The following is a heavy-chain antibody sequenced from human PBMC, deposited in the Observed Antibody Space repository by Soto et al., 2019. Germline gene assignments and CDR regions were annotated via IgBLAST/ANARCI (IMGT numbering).Heavy chain of an antibody. Sequence: GGSLRLSCAASGFTFSSYAMSWVRQAPGKGLEWVSAISGSGGSTYYADSVKGRFTISRDNSKNTLYLQMNSLRAEDTAVYYCASLVVAATETDDAFDIWGQGTMVTVSS. D-gene: IGHD2-15*01. CDR3: ASLVVAATETDDAFDI. CDR2: ISGSGGST. J-gene: IGHJ3*02. V-gene: IGHV3-23*01. CDR1: GFTFSSYA.